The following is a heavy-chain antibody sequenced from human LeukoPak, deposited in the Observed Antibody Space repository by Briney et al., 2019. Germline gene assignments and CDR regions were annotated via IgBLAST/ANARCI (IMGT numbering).Heavy chain of an antibody. D-gene: IGHD6-13*01. CDR1: GYTFTSYY. V-gene: IGHV1-46*01. J-gene: IGHJ3*02. CDR2: INPSGGST. Sequence: ASVKVSCKASGYTFTSYYMHWVRQAPGQGLEWMGIINPSGGSTSYAQKFQGRVTMTRDMSTSTVYMELSSLRSEDTAVYYCAREDTTGYSSSWFRPFSAFDIWGQGTMVTVSS. CDR3: AREDTTGYSSSWFRPFSAFDI.